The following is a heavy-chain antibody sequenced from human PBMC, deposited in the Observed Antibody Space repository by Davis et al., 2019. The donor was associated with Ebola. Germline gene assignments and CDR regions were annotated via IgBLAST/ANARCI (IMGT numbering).Heavy chain of an antibody. J-gene: IGHJ3*02. CDR3: VRGGYTAMVPRALDI. D-gene: IGHD5-18*01. CDR1: GFTFTNLP. CDR2: ISDSGGST. V-gene: IGHV3-23*01. Sequence: PGGSLRLSCAASGFTFTNLPMSWVRQAPGKGLQWVSSISDSGGSTYYADSVKGRFTMSRDTSKNTLYLQMNSLKTEDTAVYYCVRGGYTAMVPRALDIWGRGTMVTVSS.